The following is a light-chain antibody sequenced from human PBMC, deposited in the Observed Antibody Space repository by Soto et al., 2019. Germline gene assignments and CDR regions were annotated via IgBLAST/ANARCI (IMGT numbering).Light chain of an antibody. CDR3: MQTVAAPWT. J-gene: IGKJ1*01. CDR2: AVS. Sequence: DIVLTQTPRSLSVTPGQPASISCKSSQSLVFSDGKTYFYWYLQKPGQPPHLLIYAVSNRFSGEPGRFSGSGSGTDFTLTVSRVEPEDVGIYYCMQTVAAPWTFCQGTKVEI. V-gene: IGKV2D-29*01. CDR1: QSLVFSDGKTY.